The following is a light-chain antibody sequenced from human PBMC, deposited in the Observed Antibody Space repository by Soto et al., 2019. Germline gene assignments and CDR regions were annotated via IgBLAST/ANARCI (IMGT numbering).Light chain of an antibody. CDR3: GSWDSSLSAYV. CDR2: GDN. J-gene: IGLJ1*01. CDR1: SSNIGGNS. Sequence: QSVLTQPPSVSAAPGQKVTISCSGSSSNIGGNSVSWYQQLPGTAPKLLIYGDNKRPSGIPDRFSGSKSGASATLGITGFQTGDEADYYCGSWDSSLSAYVFGAGTKVTVL. V-gene: IGLV1-51*01.